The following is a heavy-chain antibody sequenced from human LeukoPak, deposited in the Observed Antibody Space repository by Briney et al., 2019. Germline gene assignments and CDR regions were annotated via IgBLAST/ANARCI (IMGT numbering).Heavy chain of an antibody. V-gene: IGHV3-23*01. D-gene: IGHD6-13*01. CDR1: GFTFSSYA. Sequence: GGSLRLSCAASGFTFSSYAMNWVRQAPGKGLEWVSGISGFGGSTYYAPSVKGRLTISRDNFGNMLYLHLDSLRVEDTAIYYCARRSGSSWSSFDYWGQGALVTVSS. CDR3: ARRSGSSWSSFDY. J-gene: IGHJ4*02. CDR2: ISGFGGST.